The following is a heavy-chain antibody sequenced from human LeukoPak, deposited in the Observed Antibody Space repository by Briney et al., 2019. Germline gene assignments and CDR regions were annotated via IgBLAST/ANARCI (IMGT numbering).Heavy chain of an antibody. CDR1: GFTFSSYW. V-gene: IGHV3-74*01. J-gene: IGHJ6*02. Sequence: PGGSLRLSCAASGFTFSSYWMHWVRHAPGKGLVWVSRINSDGSSTSYADSVKGRFTISRDNAKNTLYLQMNSLRAEDTAVYYCAILRHPYYYYGMDVWGQGTTVTVPS. CDR2: INSDGSST. CDR3: AILRHPYYYYGMDV.